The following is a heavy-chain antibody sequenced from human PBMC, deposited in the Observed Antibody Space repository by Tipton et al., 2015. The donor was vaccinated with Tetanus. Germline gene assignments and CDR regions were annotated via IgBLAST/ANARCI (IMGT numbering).Heavy chain of an antibody. D-gene: IGHD4-17*01. Sequence: VKPSQTLSLTCTVSGGSISSGGYYWSWIRQHPGKGLEWIGYIYYSGSTYYNPSLKSRVTISVDTSKNHFSLKLSSVTAADTAVYYWARAPIQDGDLDYWGQGTLVTVSS. CDR2: IYYSGST. CDR1: GGSISSGGYY. V-gene: IGHV4-31*03. CDR3: ARAPIQDGDLDY. J-gene: IGHJ4*02.